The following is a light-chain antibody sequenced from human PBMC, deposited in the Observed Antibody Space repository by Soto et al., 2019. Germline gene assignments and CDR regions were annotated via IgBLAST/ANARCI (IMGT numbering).Light chain of an antibody. CDR2: GAS. CDR1: QSVSSSY. Sequence: EIVLTQSPGTLSLSPGERATLSCRASQSVSSSYLAWYQQKPGQAPRLLIYGASSSATGIPDRFSGSGSGTDFTLTISRLEPKDFAVYSCQQYGSSPLTFGGGTKVEIK. CDR3: QQYGSSPLT. J-gene: IGKJ4*01. V-gene: IGKV3-20*01.